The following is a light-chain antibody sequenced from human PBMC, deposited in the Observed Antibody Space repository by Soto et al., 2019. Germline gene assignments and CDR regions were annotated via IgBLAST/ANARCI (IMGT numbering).Light chain of an antibody. CDR2: EAS. CDR1: QGVNTW. V-gene: IGKV1-12*01. Sequence: DIQMTQSPSSVSASVGDRVTITCRASQGVNTWLAWYQKKPGKAPELLVYEASSLHSGVPSRFSGSGSWTDFTLTISSLQPEDFATYYCQQANSFPLTFGRGTKVEVQ. CDR3: QQANSFPLT. J-gene: IGKJ4*01.